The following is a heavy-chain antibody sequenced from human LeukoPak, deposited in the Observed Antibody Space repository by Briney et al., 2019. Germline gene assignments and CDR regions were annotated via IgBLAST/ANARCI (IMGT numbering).Heavy chain of an antibody. D-gene: IGHD6-13*01. Sequence: GGSLRLSCAASGFTFSNYWMSWVRQAPGKGLEWVANIKQDGSEKYYVDSVKGRFTISRDNAKNSLYLQMNSLRAEDTAVYYCARFPIAAALGYWGQGTLVTVSS. J-gene: IGHJ4*02. V-gene: IGHV3-7*01. CDR3: ARFPIAAALGY. CDR1: GFTFSNYW. CDR2: IKQDGSEK.